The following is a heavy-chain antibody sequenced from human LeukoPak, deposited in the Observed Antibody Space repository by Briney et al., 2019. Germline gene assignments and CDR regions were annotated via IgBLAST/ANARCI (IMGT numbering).Heavy chain of an antibody. Sequence: PGGSLRLSCATSEFTFSNYWMSWVRQAPGKGLEWVANIKQDGSEKYYVDSVKGRFTISRDNAKNSLYLQMNSLRVEDTAVYYCARGHSGYGFGGRGMDVWGKGTTVTISS. CDR2: IKQDGSEK. CDR1: EFTFSNYW. V-gene: IGHV3-7*04. D-gene: IGHD5-12*01. J-gene: IGHJ6*04. CDR3: ARGHSGYGFGGRGMDV.